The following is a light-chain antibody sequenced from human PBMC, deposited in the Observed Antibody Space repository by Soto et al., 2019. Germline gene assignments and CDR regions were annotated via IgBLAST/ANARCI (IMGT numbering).Light chain of an antibody. V-gene: IGKV3-15*01. CDR2: GAS. J-gene: IGKJ1*01. Sequence: EIVMTQSPATLSVSPGERATLSCRASQSVSSNLAWYQQTPGQAPRLLIYGASTRATGIPARFSGSGSCTEITLTIGSLQSEDFAVYYWQQYNSWPWTFGQGTKVDIK. CDR1: QSVSSN. CDR3: QQYNSWPWT.